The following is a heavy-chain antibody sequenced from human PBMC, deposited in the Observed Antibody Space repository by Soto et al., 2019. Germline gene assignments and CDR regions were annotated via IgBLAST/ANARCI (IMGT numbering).Heavy chain of an antibody. CDR1: GGSISSYY. CDR2: IYYSGST. V-gene: IGHV4-59*08. Sequence: PSETLSLTXTVSGGSISSYYWSWIRQPPGKGLEWIGYIYYSGSTYYSPSLKSRVTTSIDTSSNQFSLKLTSVPAADTALFYCASQKLDVPAYFDYRGQGTRVTVSS. J-gene: IGHJ4*02. CDR3: ASQKLDVPAYFDY. D-gene: IGHD1-1*01.